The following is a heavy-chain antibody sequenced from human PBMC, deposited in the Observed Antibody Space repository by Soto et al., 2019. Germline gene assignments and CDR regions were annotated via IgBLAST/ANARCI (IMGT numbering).Heavy chain of an antibody. Sequence: PSETLSLTCTVSGGSISSGGYYWSWIRQHPGKGLEWIGYIYYSGSTYYNPSLKSRVTISVDTSKNQFSLKLSSVTAADTAVYHCARVSGDYYDSSGLADAFDIWGQGTMVTVSS. CDR2: IYYSGST. J-gene: IGHJ3*02. CDR3: ARVSGDYYDSSGLADAFDI. CDR1: GGSISSGGYY. V-gene: IGHV4-31*03. D-gene: IGHD3-22*01.